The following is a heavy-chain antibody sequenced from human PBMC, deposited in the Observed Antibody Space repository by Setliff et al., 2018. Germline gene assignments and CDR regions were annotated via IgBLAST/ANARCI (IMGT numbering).Heavy chain of an antibody. D-gene: IGHD2-2*01. J-gene: IGHJ4*02. CDR1: GGSFSTYY. Sequence: SETLSLTCAVYGGSFSTYYWIWIRQPPGKGLEWIGEINHSGSTNYNPSLKSRVTISVDTSKNQFSLKLSSVTAADTAVYYCAREQYQLLFLTARGEFDYWGQGTLVTVSS. V-gene: IGHV4-34*01. CDR3: AREQYQLLFLTARGEFDY. CDR2: INHSGST.